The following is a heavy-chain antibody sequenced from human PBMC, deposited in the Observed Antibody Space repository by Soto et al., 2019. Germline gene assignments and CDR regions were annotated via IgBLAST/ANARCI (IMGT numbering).Heavy chain of an antibody. J-gene: IGHJ4*02. CDR3: ASGLVDYDILTGYYYFDY. V-gene: IGHV4-39*01. CDR1: GGSISSSSYY. D-gene: IGHD3-9*01. CDR2: IYYSGST. Sequence: GKSSETLSLTCTVSGGSISSSSYYWGWIRQPPGKGLEWIGSIYYSGSTYYNPSLKSRVTISVDTSKNQFSLKLSSVTAADTAVYYCASGLVDYDILTGYYYFDYWGQGTLVTVSS.